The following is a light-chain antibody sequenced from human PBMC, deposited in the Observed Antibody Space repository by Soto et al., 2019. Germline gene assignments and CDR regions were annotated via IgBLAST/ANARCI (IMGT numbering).Light chain of an antibody. J-gene: IGKJ5*01. CDR3: QRYDSSPLIT. CDR1: QSVDRY. Sequence: EIVLTQSPGTLSLSPGERATLSCRASQSVDRYLAWYQQKPGQAPRLLIYGASRRATGIPDRFSGSASGTDFTLTISRLEPEDFAVYFCQRYDSSPLITFGQGTRLEIK. V-gene: IGKV3-20*01. CDR2: GAS.